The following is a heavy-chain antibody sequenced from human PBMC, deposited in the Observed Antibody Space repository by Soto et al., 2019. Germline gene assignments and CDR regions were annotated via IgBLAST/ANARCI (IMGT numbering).Heavy chain of an antibody. CDR2: INTAKGYT. D-gene: IGHD4-17*01. J-gene: IGHJ2*01. CDR3: VRGSSSATTFYFDF. Sequence: QVQVVQSGAEVKKPGASVKVSCKASGYTFTSYAMHWVRQAPGHRLEWMGWINTAKGYTKYSQMFQGRVTIARDTSASTAYLELSSLSSEDTAVYYCVRGSSSATTFYFDFWGRGTLVTVSS. V-gene: IGHV1-3*04. CDR1: GYTFTSYA.